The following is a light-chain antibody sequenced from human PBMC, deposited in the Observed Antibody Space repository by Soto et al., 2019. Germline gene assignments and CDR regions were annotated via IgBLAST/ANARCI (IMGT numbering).Light chain of an antibody. Sequence: DIQMTQSPSSLSASVGDRVTITCRASQTIYNFLNWYQQKGGKAPKLLIYAASNLETGVPSRFSGSGSGTAFTLTISSLQPEDFATYYCQQCDSIPRTFGQGTKVEVK. CDR1: QTIYNF. J-gene: IGKJ1*01. CDR2: AAS. CDR3: QQCDSIPRT. V-gene: IGKV1-39*01.